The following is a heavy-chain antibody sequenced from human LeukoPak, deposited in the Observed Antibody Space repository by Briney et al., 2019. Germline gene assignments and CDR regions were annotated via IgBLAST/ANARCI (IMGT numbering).Heavy chain of an antibody. V-gene: IGHV4-30-2*01. J-gene: IGHJ3*02. CDR1: GGSISTIGYS. CDR2: IYQSGST. Sequence: SQTLSLTRDVSGGSISTIGYSWSWIRQPPGKGLEWIGYIYQSGSTSYNPSLQSRVTISIDRSKDQFSLKLSSVTAADTAVYYCARDSYYDNSGEGAFDIWGQGTMVTVSA. CDR3: ARDSYYDNSGEGAFDI. D-gene: IGHD3-22*01.